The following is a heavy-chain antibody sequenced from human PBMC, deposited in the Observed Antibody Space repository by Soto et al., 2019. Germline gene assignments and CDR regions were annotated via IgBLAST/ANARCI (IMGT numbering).Heavy chain of an antibody. CDR2: IWHDGSDI. CDR3: VRNLADSTTNYAMDV. Sequence: QVQLVESGGGVVQHGRSLRVSCVASGFTFSSDVMHWVRQAPGKGLEWVALIWHDGSDISYGDSVRGRFIISRDNSKNTMYLQMNSLRADDTAVYYCVRNLADSTTNYAMDVWGQGTTVTVSS. D-gene: IGHD3-22*01. CDR1: GFTFSSDV. V-gene: IGHV3-33*01. J-gene: IGHJ6*02.